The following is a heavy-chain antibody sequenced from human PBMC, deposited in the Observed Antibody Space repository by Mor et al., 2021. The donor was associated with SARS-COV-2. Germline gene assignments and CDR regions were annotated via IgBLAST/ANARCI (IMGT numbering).Heavy chain of an antibody. Sequence: WVRQAPGQVLEWMGWISAYNGNTNYAQKLQGRVTMTTDTSTSTAYMELRSLRSDDTAVYYCARDFADTIGAVDYWGQGTLVTVSS. V-gene: IGHV1-18*01. CDR2: ISAYNGNT. D-gene: IGHD5-18*01. CDR3: ARDFADTIGAVDY. J-gene: IGHJ4*02.